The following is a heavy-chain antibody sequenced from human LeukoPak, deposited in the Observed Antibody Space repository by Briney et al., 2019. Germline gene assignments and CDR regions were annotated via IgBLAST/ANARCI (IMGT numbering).Heavy chain of an antibody. Sequence: ASVKVSCKASGYTFTGYYMHWVRQAPGQGLEWMGWINPNSGGTNYAQKFQGRVTMTRDTSISTAYMELSRLRSDDTAVYYCARENRDATSIAAELWGQGTLVTVSS. D-gene: IGHD6-13*01. CDR3: ARENRDATSIAAEL. V-gene: IGHV1-2*02. CDR1: GYTFTGYY. J-gene: IGHJ4*02. CDR2: INPNSGGT.